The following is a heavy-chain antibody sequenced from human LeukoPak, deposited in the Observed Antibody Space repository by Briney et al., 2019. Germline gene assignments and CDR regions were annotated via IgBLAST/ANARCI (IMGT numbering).Heavy chain of an antibody. CDR1: GGSVSSGSYY. Sequence: SETLALTCTVSGGSVSSGSYYWSWIRQPPGKGLEWIGYIYYSGSTNYNPSLKSRVTISVDTSKDQFSLKLSSVSAADTAVYYCARDTDGSGWSDAFDIWGQGTMVTVSS. CDR2: IYYSGST. V-gene: IGHV4-61*01. J-gene: IGHJ3*02. D-gene: IGHD6-19*01. CDR3: ARDTDGSGWSDAFDI.